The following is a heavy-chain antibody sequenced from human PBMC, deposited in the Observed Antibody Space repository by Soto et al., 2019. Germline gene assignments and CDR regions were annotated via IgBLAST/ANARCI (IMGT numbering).Heavy chain of an antibody. J-gene: IGHJ6*02. CDR3: AKGHSGSYYGVYYYGLDV. D-gene: IGHD1-26*01. CDR1: GFTFARYA. Sequence: GGSLRLSCAASGFTFARYAMSWVRQAPGKGLEWVSALSGSGGSTYYADSVRGRFTISRDNSKNTLYLQMNSLRAEDTAVYYCAKGHSGSYYGVYYYGLDVWGQGTTVTVSS. V-gene: IGHV3-23*01. CDR2: LSGSGGST.